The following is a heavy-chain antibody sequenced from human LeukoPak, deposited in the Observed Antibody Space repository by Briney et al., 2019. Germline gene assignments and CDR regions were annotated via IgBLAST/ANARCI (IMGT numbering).Heavy chain of an antibody. CDR3: AKKYCSSTSCYFDY. V-gene: IGHV3-30*02. Sequence: GGSLRLSCAASGFTFSSYGLHWVRQAPGKGLEWVAFIRYDGSNKYYADSVKGRFTVSRDNSKNTLYLQMNSLRAEDTAVYYCAKKYCSSTSCYFDYWGQGTLVTVSS. D-gene: IGHD2-2*01. CDR2: IRYDGSNK. J-gene: IGHJ4*02. CDR1: GFTFSSYG.